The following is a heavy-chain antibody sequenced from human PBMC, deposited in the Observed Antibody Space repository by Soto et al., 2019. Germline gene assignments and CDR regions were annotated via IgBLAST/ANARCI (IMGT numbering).Heavy chain of an antibody. D-gene: IGHD2-21*01. CDR3: ARTVEYDSIPYYYADF. J-gene: IGHJ4*01. V-gene: IGHV1-18*01. CDR2: ISGYNGNT. CDR1: GYTFNTYA. Sequence: QVQLVQSGAEVKKPGVSVKVSCKASGYTFNTYAITWVRQAPGQGLEWMGWISGYNGNTNYAQTLQGRGTMTTDTSTSTAYLELRSLRSDDTAVYYCARTVEYDSIPYYYADFWGQGTLVTVSS.